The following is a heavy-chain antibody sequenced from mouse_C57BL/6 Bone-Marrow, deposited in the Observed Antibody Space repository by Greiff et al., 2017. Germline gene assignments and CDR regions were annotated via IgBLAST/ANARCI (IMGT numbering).Heavy chain of an antibody. CDR3: ARGVGYIRYYAMDY. J-gene: IGHJ4*01. V-gene: IGHV1-55*01. CDR1: GYTFTSYW. CDR2: IYPGSGST. Sequence: VQLQQPGAELVKPGASVKMSCKASGYTFTSYWITWVKQRPGQGLEWIGDIYPGSGSTNYNEKFKSKATLTVDTSSSTAYMQLSSLTSEDSAVYYGARGVGYIRYYAMDYWGQGTSVTVSS. D-gene: IGHD2-2*01.